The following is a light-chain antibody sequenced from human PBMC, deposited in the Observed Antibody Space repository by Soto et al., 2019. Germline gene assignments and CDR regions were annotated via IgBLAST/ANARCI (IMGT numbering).Light chain of an antibody. V-gene: IGKV3-11*01. CDR2: DAS. CDR1: QNVDSSY. Sequence: EIVLTQSPGTLSLSPGERATLSCRASQNVDSSYLAWYQQKPGQAPRLLIYDASNRATGIPARFSGSGSGTDFTLTISSLEPEDFAVYYCQQRSNWPPITFGQGTRLEI. CDR3: QQRSNWPPIT. J-gene: IGKJ5*01.